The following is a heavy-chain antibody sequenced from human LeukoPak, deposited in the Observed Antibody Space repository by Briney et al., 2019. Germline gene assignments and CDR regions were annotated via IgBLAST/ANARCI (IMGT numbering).Heavy chain of an antibody. V-gene: IGHV3-23*01. CDR1: GFTFDNYR. D-gene: IGHD1-26*01. CDR3: TKRVKYGGTWDHFAD. J-gene: IGHJ4*02. Sequence: GGSLRLSCAASGFTFDNYRMSWVRQAPGKGLEWVSTVNADGGNPYYADSVKGRFTISRDNSKSTLILQMNSLRVEDTALYYCTKRVKYGGTWDHFADWGQGTLVTVSS. CDR2: VNADGGNP.